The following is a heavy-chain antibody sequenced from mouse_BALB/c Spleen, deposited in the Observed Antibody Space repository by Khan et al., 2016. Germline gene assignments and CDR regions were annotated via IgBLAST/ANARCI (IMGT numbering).Heavy chain of an antibody. D-gene: IGHD2-4*01. CDR3: ARGITFYAMDY. CDR1: GYTFTNYG. Sequence: IQLVQSGPELKKPGETVKISCKASGYTFTNYGMNWVKQAPGKGLKWMGWINTYTGEPTYADAFKGRSAFSLETSASPAYLQINNLTNEDTATYFCARGITFYAMDYWGQGTSVTVSS. J-gene: IGHJ4*01. CDR2: INTYTGEP. V-gene: IGHV9-3-1*01.